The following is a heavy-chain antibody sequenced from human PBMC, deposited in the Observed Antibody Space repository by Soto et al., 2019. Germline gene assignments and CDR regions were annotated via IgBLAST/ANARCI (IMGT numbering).Heavy chain of an antibody. CDR1: GGSISSYY. Sequence: QVQLQESGPGLVKPSETLSLTCTVSGGSISSYYWSWIRQPPGKGLEWIGYIYYSGSTNYNPSLKSRVTISVDTSKNQFSLKLSSVTAADTAVYYCARVRVGGAEPYFVDYWGQGTLVTVSS. J-gene: IGHJ4*02. V-gene: IGHV4-59*01. CDR3: ARVRVGGAEPYFVDY. CDR2: IYYSGST. D-gene: IGHD3-16*01.